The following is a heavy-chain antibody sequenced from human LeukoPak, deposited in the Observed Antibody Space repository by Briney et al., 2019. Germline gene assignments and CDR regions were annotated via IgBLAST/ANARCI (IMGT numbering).Heavy chain of an antibody. CDR3: ARRRGYSSSWYGGYYYYMDV. CDR2: IYHSGST. D-gene: IGHD6-13*01. CDR1: GYSISSNYH. Sequence: PSETLSLTCTVSGYSISSNYHWGWIRPPPGKGLEWIATIYHSGSTYYNPSLKSRVTISVDTSKNQFSLKMRSVTAADTAVYYCARRRGYSSSWYGGYYYYMDVWGKGTTVTISS. J-gene: IGHJ6*03. V-gene: IGHV4-38-2*02.